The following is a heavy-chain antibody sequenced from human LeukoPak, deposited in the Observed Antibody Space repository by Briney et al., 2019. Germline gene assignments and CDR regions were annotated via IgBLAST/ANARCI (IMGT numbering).Heavy chain of an antibody. CDR2: INPNSGGT. CDR3: ARNYYGSGSQILIDY. V-gene: IGHV1-2*02. D-gene: IGHD3-10*01. J-gene: IGHJ4*02. Sequence: ASVKVSCKASGYTFTGYYMHWVRQAPGQGLEWMXXINPNSGGTNYAQKFQGRVTMTRDTSISTAYMELSRLRSDDTAVYYCARNYYGSGSQILIDYWGQGTLVTVSS. CDR1: GYTFTGYY.